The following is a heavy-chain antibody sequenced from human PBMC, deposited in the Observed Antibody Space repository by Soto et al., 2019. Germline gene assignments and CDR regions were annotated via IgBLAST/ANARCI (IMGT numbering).Heavy chain of an antibody. D-gene: IGHD2-15*01. V-gene: IGHV4-34*01. J-gene: IGHJ6*02. CDR1: GESFSGYY. Sequence: KTSETLSLTCAVYGESFSGYYWSWIRQPPGKGLEWIGEINHSGSTNYNPSLKSRVTISVDTSKNQFSLKLSSVTAADTAVYYCARVVVAATRFRYYYYGMDVWGQGTTVTVSS. CDR3: ARVVVAATRFRYYYYGMDV. CDR2: INHSGST.